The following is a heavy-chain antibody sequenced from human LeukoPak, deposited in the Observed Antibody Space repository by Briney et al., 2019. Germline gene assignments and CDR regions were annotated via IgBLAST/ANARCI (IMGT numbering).Heavy chain of an antibody. Sequence: PGGSLRLSCAASGFTFSSYAMHWVRQAPGKGLEWVAVISYDGSNKYYADSVKGRFTISRDNSKNTLYLQMNSLRAEDTAVYYCARGYCSSTSCQPFDYWGQGTLVTVSS. J-gene: IGHJ4*02. V-gene: IGHV3-30-3*01. CDR1: GFTFSSYA. D-gene: IGHD2-2*01. CDR2: ISYDGSNK. CDR3: ARGYCSSTSCQPFDY.